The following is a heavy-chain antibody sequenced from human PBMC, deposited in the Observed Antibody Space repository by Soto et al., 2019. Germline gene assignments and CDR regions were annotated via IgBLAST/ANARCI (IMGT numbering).Heavy chain of an antibody. J-gene: IGHJ6*02. D-gene: IGHD2-2*01. CDR2: ISSSGSHI. CDR3: ARDGGYCSTARCYFINYHHYGLDV. Sequence: PGGSLRLSCEDSGFTFSSYSMNWVRQTPGKGLEWVSSISSSGSHIYYADSVKGRFTISRDNAKKSLFLQMNSLRAEDTAVYYCARDGGYCSTARCYFINYHHYGLDVWGQGTTVPVSS. V-gene: IGHV3-21*01. CDR1: GFTFSSYS.